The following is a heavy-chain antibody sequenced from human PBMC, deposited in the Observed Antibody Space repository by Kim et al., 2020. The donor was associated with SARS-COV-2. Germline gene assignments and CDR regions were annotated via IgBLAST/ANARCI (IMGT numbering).Heavy chain of an antibody. Sequence: GGSLRLSCAASGFTFSSYGMHWVRQAPGKGLEWVAVIWYDGSNKYYADSVKGRFTISRDNSKNTLYLQMNSLRAEDTAVYFCARDAALLWFGDLLYPWWGLGTLDYWGQGTLVTVSS. D-gene: IGHD3-10*01. CDR2: IWYDGSNK. V-gene: IGHV3-33*08. CDR1: GFTFSSYG. J-gene: IGHJ4*02. CDR3: ARDAALLWFGDLLYPWWGLGTLDY.